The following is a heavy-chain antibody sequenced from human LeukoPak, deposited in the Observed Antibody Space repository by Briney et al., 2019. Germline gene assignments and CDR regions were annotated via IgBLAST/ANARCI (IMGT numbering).Heavy chain of an antibody. Sequence: SVKVSCKASGGTFSSDTISWVRQAPGQSLEWMGGFIPIFNTTHFAQRFRDRVTITADESTSTAYMELSSLRSEDTAVYYCARDEVHIAARPYYYYMDVWGKGTTVTVSS. CDR1: GGTFSSDT. D-gene: IGHD6-6*01. CDR2: FIPIFNTT. CDR3: ARDEVHIAARPYYYYMDV. V-gene: IGHV1-69*13. J-gene: IGHJ6*03.